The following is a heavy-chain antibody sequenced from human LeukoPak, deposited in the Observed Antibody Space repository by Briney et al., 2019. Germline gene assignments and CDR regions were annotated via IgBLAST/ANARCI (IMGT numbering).Heavy chain of an antibody. D-gene: IGHD3-9*01. V-gene: IGHV3-30*02. Sequence: PAGGSLRLSCAASGFTFSSYGIHWVRQAPGKGLEWVAFIRYDGSNKYYADSVKGRFTISRDNSKNTLYLQMNSLRAEDTALYYCAKQFYLKMTGYSQHYYYYMDVWGKGTTVTISS. CDR1: GFTFSSYG. CDR3: AKQFYLKMTGYSQHYYYYMDV. CDR2: IRYDGSNK. J-gene: IGHJ6*03.